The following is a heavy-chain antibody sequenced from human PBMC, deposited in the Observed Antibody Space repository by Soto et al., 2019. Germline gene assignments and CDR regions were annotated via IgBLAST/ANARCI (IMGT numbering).Heavy chain of an antibody. Sequence: GESLKVSCQGSGYTFSSYWIAWVRQMPGKGLEWMGIIYPGDSDTRYSPSFQGQVTISADTSISTAYLQWSSLKASDTAMYYCARRIVKLPRAGFGMVVRGQATTVTLS. CDR3: ARRIVKLPRAGFGMVV. CDR2: IYPGDSDT. CDR1: GYTFSSYW. D-gene: IGHD2-15*01. V-gene: IGHV5-51*01. J-gene: IGHJ6*02.